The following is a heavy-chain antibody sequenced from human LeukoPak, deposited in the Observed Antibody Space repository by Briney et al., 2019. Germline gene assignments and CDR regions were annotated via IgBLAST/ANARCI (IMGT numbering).Heavy chain of an antibody. D-gene: IGHD3-22*01. CDR3: ARLKYFDFGGYYHTYFDY. CDR1: GYTFTSYW. Sequence: GESLKISCKASGYTFTSYWIAWVRQMPGKGLQWMGIIHPGDSDTRYSPSFQGQVTISVDRSISTAYLQWSSLRASDTAIYYCARLKYFDFGGYYHTYFDYWGQGILVSVSS. J-gene: IGHJ4*02. V-gene: IGHV5-51*01. CDR2: IHPGDSDT.